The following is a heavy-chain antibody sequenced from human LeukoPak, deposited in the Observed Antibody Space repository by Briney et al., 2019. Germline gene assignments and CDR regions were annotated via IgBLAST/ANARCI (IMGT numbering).Heavy chain of an antibody. CDR3: ARGYSYGDPFDY. CDR1: GGSISSSNW. D-gene: IGHD5-18*01. V-gene: IGHV4-4*02. Sequence: SETLSLTCAVSGGSISSSNWWSWVRQPPGKGLEWIGEVYHSGSSNYNPSLKSRVTISVDKSKNQFSLKLSSVTAADTAVYYCARGYSYGDPFDYWGQGTLVTVSS. CDR2: VYHSGSS. J-gene: IGHJ4*02.